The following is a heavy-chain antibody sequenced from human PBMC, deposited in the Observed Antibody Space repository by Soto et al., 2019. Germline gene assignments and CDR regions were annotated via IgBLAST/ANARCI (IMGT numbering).Heavy chain of an antibody. V-gene: IGHV1-3*05. CDR3: ARVDCSGGSCYNDCYYYGMDV. Sequence: QVQLVQSGAEEKKPGASVKVSCKASGYTFTSYAMHWVRQAPGQRLEWMGWINAGNGNTKYSQKFQGRVTITRDTSASTAYMELSSLRSEDTAVYYCARVDCSGGSCYNDCYYYGMDVWGQGTTVTVSS. D-gene: IGHD2-15*01. J-gene: IGHJ6*02. CDR1: GYTFTSYA. CDR2: INAGNGNT.